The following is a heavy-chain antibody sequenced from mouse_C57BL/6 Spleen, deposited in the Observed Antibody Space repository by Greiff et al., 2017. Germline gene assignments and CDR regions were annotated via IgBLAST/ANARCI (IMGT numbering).Heavy chain of an antibody. CDR3: ARLVIYYYGSSYEDAMDY. Sequence: QVQLQQPGAELVRPGSSVKLSCKASGYTFTSYWMHWVKQRPIQGLEWIGNIDPSDSETHYNQKFKDKATLTVDKSSSTAYMQLSSLTSEDSAVYYCARLVIYYYGSSYEDAMDYWGQGTSVTVSS. J-gene: IGHJ4*01. D-gene: IGHD1-1*01. CDR1: GYTFTSYW. V-gene: IGHV1-52*01. CDR2: IDPSDSET.